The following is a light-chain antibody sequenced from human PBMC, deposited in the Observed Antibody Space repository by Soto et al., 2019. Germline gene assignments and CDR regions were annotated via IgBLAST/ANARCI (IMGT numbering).Light chain of an antibody. J-gene: IGKJ1*01. CDR1: QGISSY. CDR3: QQLNSYPQT. Sequence: ILLTQSPSSLSASVGDRVTITCRASQGISSYLAWYQQKPGKAPKLLIYAASTLQSGVPSRFSGSGSGTDFTLTISSLHPEDFATYYCQQLNSYPQTFGQGTKVEIK. V-gene: IGKV1-9*01. CDR2: AAS.